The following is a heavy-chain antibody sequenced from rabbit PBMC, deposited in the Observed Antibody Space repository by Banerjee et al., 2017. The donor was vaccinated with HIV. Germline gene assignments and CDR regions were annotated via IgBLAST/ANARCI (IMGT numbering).Heavy chain of an antibody. D-gene: IGHD1-1*01. CDR1: GFDFSHYG. J-gene: IGHJ4*01. CDR3: ARSTSSGYYIPLNL. CDR2: IYPDYGST. Sequence: QEQLVESGGGLVQPGGSLKLSCKASGFDFSHYGISWVRQVLGKGLEWIAYIYPDYGSTDYASWVNGRFTISLDKAHNTVFLQMTSLTAADTATYFCARSTSSGYYIPLNLWGQGTLVTVS. V-gene: IGHV1S47*01.